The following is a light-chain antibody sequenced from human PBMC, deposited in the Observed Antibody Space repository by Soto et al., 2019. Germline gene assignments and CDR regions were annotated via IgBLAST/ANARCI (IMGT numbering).Light chain of an antibody. V-gene: IGKV1-5*01. J-gene: IGKJ5*01. Sequence: DIHMTQSPSTLSASVGYIFTITCRASQNINSWLAWYQKKPGKAPNLLIYDASTLESGVPARLRGSGYGPDLTITISSMQNEDSATYLCQQLNSYTQTFGHGTRLEIK. CDR2: DAS. CDR1: QNINSW. CDR3: QQLNSYTQT.